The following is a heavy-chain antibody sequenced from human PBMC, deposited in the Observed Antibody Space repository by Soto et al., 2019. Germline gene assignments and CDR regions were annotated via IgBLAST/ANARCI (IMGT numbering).Heavy chain of an antibody. CDR2: INAGNGNT. V-gene: IGHV1-3*01. Sequence: ASVKVSCKASGDTFTSYAMHWVRQAPGQRLEWMGWINAGNGNTKYSQKFQGRVTITRDTSASTAYMELSSLRSGDTAVYYCARQSNGGTFDPWGQGTLVTVSS. D-gene: IGHD7-27*01. CDR1: GDTFTSYA. J-gene: IGHJ5*02. CDR3: ARQSNGGTFDP.